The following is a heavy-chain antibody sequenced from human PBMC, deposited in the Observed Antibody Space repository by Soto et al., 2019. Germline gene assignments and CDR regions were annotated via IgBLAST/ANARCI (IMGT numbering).Heavy chain of an antibody. CDR2: ISSNGGST. V-gene: IGHV3-64D*06. Sequence: EGSLRLSCSASGFTFSSYAMHWVRQAPGKGLEYVSAISSNGGSTYYADSVKGRFTISRDNSKNTLYLQMSSLRAEDTAVYYCVKDLREGDYAPYNWFDPWGQGTLVTVSS. CDR1: GFTFSSYA. J-gene: IGHJ5*02. CDR3: VKDLREGDYAPYNWFDP. D-gene: IGHD4-17*01.